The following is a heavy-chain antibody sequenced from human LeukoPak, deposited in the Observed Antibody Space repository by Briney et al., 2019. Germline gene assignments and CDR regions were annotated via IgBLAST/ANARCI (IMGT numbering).Heavy chain of an antibody. CDR1: GGSISGTSYC. V-gene: IGHV4-39*07. CDR2: HYHTGRI. D-gene: IGHD1-1*01. CDR3: ARDGSDNWGLFDN. Sequence: SETLSLTCSVSGGSISGTSYCWGWIRQPPGKGPEWIGSHYHTGRIYHNPSLDSRVTISVDTSKNQFSLKLSSVTDADTAVYYCARDGSDNWGLFDNWGRGTLVTVSS. J-gene: IGHJ4*02.